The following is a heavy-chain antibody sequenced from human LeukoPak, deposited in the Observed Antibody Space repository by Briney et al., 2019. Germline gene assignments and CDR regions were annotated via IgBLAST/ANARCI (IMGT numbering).Heavy chain of an antibody. J-gene: IGHJ6*02. CDR2: ISHSGST. V-gene: IGHV4-34*01. Sequence: PSETLSLTCAVYGGSFSGSYWSWIRQPPGKGLEWIGEISHSGSTNYNPSLKSRVTISVDTSKNQFSLKLSSVTAADTAVYYCARGGMVRGVIRYYYYYCMDVWGQGTTATVSS. CDR3: ARGGMVRGVIRYYYYYCMDV. D-gene: IGHD3-10*01. CDR1: GGSFSGSY.